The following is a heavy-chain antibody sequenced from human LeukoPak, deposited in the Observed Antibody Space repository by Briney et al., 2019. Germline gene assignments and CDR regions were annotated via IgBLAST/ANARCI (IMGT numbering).Heavy chain of an antibody. J-gene: IGHJ3*02. CDR1: GFTFSSYD. CDR3: FRSFRGPPTLPESPDIVVVPAAISSDAFDI. CDR2: IGTAGDT. V-gene: IGHV3-13*01. D-gene: IGHD2-2*02. Sequence: PGGSLRLSCAASGFTFSSYDMPWVRQATGKGLEWVSAIGTAGDTYYPGSVKGRFTISRENAKNSLYLQMNSLRAGDTAVYYCFRSFRGPPTLPESPDIVVVPAAISSDAFDIWGQGTMVTVSS.